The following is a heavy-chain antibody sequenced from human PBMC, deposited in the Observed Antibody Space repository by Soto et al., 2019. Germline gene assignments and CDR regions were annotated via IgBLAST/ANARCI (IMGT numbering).Heavy chain of an antibody. CDR1: GFTFGSYW. D-gene: IGHD3-10*01. V-gene: IGHV3-7*01. Sequence: GGSLRLSCAASGFTFGSYWMSWVRQAPGKGLEWLATIKMDASEKKYVNSVKGRFTMSRDNAKNSLYMQMDSLRAEATSVSYCARDSGYASAASVNPYFDYWGHGTLVTVSS. CDR3: ARDSGYASAASVNPYFDY. CDR2: IKMDASEK. J-gene: IGHJ4*01.